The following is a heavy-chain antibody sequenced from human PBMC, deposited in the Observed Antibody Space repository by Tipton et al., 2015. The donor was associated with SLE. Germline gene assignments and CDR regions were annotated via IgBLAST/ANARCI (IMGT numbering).Heavy chain of an antibody. V-gene: IGHV4-39*07. CDR2: IYYSGST. Sequence: LRLSCTVSGGSISSSSYYWGWIRQPPGKGLEWIGSIYYSGSTYYNPSLKSRVTISVDTSKNQFSLKLSSVTAADTAVYYCARDSNWFDPWGQGTLVTVSS. CDR1: GGSISSSSYY. CDR3: ARDSNWFDP. J-gene: IGHJ5*02.